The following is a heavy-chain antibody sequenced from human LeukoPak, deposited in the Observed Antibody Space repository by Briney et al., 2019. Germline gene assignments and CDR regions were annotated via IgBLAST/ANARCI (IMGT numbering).Heavy chain of an antibody. CDR1: GGSISSYY. J-gene: IGHJ6*03. CDR3: PRGRSGSYYVYYYYNMDV. Sequence: SETLSLTCTVSGGSISSYYWSWIRQPPGKGLEWIGYIYYRWRTNYNPSLNSRLTIPVDTSNKQFSLNLSSVTAAYTPVYYFPRGRSGSYYVYYYYNMDVWGKGTTVTVSS. D-gene: IGHD1-26*01. CDR2: IYYRWRT. V-gene: IGHV4-59*01.